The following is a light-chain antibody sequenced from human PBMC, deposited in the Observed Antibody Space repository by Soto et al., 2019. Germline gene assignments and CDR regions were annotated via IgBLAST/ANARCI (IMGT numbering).Light chain of an antibody. V-gene: IGKV1-27*01. Sequence: DIQMTQSPSSLSASVGDRVTVTCRASQGISNYFAWYQQKPGKVPTLLVYAASTLQSGVPSRFSGSGSATDFTLTISGLQFEDAATYYCQTYRSAPFTFGGGTKLEIE. CDR1: QGISNY. CDR3: QTYRSAPFT. CDR2: AAS. J-gene: IGKJ4*01.